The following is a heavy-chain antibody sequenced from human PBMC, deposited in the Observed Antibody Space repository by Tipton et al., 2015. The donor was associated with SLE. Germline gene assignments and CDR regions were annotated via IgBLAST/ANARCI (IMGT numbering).Heavy chain of an antibody. D-gene: IGHD2-15*01. CDR3: AMTGGGWPH. J-gene: IGHJ4*02. CDR2: ISSSGSTI. CDR1: GFTFRSYE. Sequence: SLRLSCAASGFTFRSYEMYWVRQAPGKGLEWVSYISSSGSTIYYADSVKGRFTISRDNAKDSLYLQMNSLRAEDTAVYYCAMTGGGWPHWGQGTLVTVSS. V-gene: IGHV3-48*03.